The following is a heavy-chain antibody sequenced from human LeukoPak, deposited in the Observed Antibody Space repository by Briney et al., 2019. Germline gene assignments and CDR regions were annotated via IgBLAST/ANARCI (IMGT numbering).Heavy chain of an antibody. D-gene: IGHD1-26*01. Sequence: GGSLRLSCAVSGFSVSAHYMSWVRQAPGKGLECVSFLYTGGDTYYADSVKGRFTISRDNSKNTLYLQMNGLRAEDTAVYYCARGQWELPLSDYWGQGTLVTVSS. CDR2: LYTGGDT. V-gene: IGHV3-53*01. CDR3: ARGQWELPLSDY. CDR1: GFSVSAHY. J-gene: IGHJ4*02.